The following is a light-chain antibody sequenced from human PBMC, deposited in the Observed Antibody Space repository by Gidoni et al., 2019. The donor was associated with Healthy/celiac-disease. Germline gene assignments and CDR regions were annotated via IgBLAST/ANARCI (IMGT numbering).Light chain of an antibody. CDR1: QSSSSY. J-gene: IGKJ1*01. CDR2: AAS. CDR3: QQSYSAIWT. Sequence: IQMTQSPSSLSASVGDRVTITCRASQSSSSYLNWYQQKPGKAPKLLIYAASSLQSGVPSRFSGSGSGTDSTLTISSLQPEDVATYYWQQSYSAIWTFGQGTKVEIK. V-gene: IGKV1-39*01.